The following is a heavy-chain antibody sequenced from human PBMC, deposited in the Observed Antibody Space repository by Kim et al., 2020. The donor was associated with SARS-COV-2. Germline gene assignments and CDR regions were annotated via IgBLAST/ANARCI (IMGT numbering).Heavy chain of an antibody. CDR1: EFTFSSSI. Sequence: GGSLRLSCVTSEFTFSSSILHWVRQAPGKGLEWVAAMSFDGFSKYFVDSVKDRFTISRDNSKNTMYLELNSLRADDSAVYYCAREGGSSGRCGYFDSWG. D-gene: IGHD6-19*01. CDR3: AREGGSSGRCGYFDS. CDR2: MSFDGFSK. V-gene: IGHV3-30*04. J-gene: IGHJ4*01.